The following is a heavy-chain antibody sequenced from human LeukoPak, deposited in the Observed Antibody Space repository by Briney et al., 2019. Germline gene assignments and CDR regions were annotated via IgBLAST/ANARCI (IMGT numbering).Heavy chain of an antibody. V-gene: IGHV3-48*03. CDR2: INPGGSNR. D-gene: IGHD3-10*01. CDR1: GITFSNYE. Sequence: GGSLRLSCAASGITFSNYEMNWVRQAPGKGLEWVSYINPGGSNRFYAGSVRGRFAIYRDDAKKSVYLQMNSLRAEDTAVYYCAKGRGLIISLDYWGQGTLVTVSS. CDR3: AKGRGLIISLDY. J-gene: IGHJ4*02.